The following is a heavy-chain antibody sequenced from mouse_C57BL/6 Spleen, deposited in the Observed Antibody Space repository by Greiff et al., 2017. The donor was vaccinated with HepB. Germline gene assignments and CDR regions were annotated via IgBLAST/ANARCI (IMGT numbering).Heavy chain of an antibody. V-gene: IGHV1-42*01. CDR3: ARGGGSSPFDY. Sequence: EVQLQESGPELVKPGASVKISCKASGYSFTGYYMNWVKQSPEKSLEWIGEINPSTGGTTYNQKFKAKATLTVDKSSSTAYMQLKSLTSEDSAVYYCARGGGSSPFDYWGQGTTLTVSS. J-gene: IGHJ2*01. CDR2: INPSTGGT. D-gene: IGHD1-1*01. CDR1: GYSFTGYY.